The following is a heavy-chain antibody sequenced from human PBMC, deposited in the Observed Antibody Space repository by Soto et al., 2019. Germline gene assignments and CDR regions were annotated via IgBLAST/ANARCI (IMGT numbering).Heavy chain of an antibody. CDR3: ARGVTMVQGDAPEKYFFDS. J-gene: IGHJ4*02. CDR2: INYSGNT. V-gene: IGHV4-34*01. D-gene: IGHD3-10*01. CDR1: GGSFSGYY. Sequence: SETLSLTCAVYGGSFSGYYWTWIRQPPGKGQEWIGEINYSGNTNENPSLKSRVTISVDTSKNQFSLKLRSVTAADTAVYYCARGVTMVQGDAPEKYFFDSWGRGVPVTVYS.